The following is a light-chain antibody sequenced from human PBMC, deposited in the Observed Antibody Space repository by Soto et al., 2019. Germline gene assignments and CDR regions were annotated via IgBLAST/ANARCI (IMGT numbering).Light chain of an antibody. J-gene: IGLJ2*01. V-gene: IGLV2-14*01. CDR1: SSDVGGYNY. CDR3: SSYTTSTSVV. CDR2: EVS. Sequence: SVLTQPASVSGSPGQSITISCTGTSSDVGGYNYVSWYQQHPGKAPKLMIYEVSNRPSGVSSRFSGSKSGNTASLTVSGLQAEDEADYHCSSYTTSTSVVFGGGTQLIVL.